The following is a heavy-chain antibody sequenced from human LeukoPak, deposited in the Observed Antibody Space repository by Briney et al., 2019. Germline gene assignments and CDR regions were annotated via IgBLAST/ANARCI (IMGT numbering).Heavy chain of an antibody. CDR2: ISRSSTTI. CDR1: GFTFSYYS. V-gene: IGHV3-48*04. Sequence: QPGGSLRLSCAASGFTFSYYSMNWVRQAPGKGLEWISYISRSSTTIYYADSVRGRFTISRDDAKNSVYLQMNSLRAEDTAIYYCATLHWARDAVSFDYWGQGSLVTVSS. J-gene: IGHJ4*02. D-gene: IGHD4-17*01. CDR3: ATLHWARDAVSFDY.